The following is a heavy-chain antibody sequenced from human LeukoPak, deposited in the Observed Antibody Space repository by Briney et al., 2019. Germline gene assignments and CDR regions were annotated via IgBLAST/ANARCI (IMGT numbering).Heavy chain of an antibody. V-gene: IGHV3-11*05. Sequence: PGGSVRLSCAASGFTFSDYYMSWIRQAPGKGLEWVSYISSSSSYTNYADSVKGRFTISRDNAKNSLYLQMNSLRAEDTAVYYCARVARVRGVITAFDYWGQGTLVTVSS. CDR2: ISSSSSYT. CDR3: ARVARVRGVITAFDY. J-gene: IGHJ4*02. D-gene: IGHD3-10*01. CDR1: GFTFSDYY.